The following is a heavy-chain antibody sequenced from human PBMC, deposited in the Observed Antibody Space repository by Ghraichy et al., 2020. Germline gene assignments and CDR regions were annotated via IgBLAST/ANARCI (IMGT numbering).Heavy chain of an antibody. CDR3: ARGDPRRGEYVWGLNIVATHTKLDY. V-gene: IGHV1-18*04. CDR1: GYTFTSYG. CDR2: ISAYNGNT. Sequence: ASVKVSCKASGYTFTSYGICWVRQAPGQGLEWMGWISAYNGNTNYAQKLQGRVTMTTDTSTSTAYMELRSLRSDDTAVYYCARGDPRRGEYVWGLNIVATHTKLDYWGQG. D-gene: IGHD5-12*01. J-gene: IGHJ4*02.